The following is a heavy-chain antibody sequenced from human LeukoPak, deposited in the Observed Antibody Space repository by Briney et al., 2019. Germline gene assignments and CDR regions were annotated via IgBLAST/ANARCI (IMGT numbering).Heavy chain of an antibody. CDR3: ARGGSSSWYYHSAENWFDP. J-gene: IGHJ5*02. CDR2: IIPIFGTA. Sequence: GASVKVSCKASGGTFSSYAISWVRQAPGQGLEWMGGIIPIFGTANYAQKFQGRVTITADESTSTAYMELSSLRSEGTAVYYCARGGSSSWYYHSAENWFDPWGQGTLVTVSS. CDR1: GGTFSSYA. D-gene: IGHD6-13*01. V-gene: IGHV1-69*13.